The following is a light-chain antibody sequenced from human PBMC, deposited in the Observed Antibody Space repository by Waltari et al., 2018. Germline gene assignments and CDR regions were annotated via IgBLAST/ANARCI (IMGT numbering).Light chain of an antibody. CDR2: LVS. J-gene: IGKJ1*01. CDR3: MQARQTPWT. V-gene: IGKV2-28*01. Sequence: DIVMTQSPLSLSVTPGEPASISCRSTQPLLHSSGNPFLVWYLQKPGQSPQLLIYLVSNRASGVPDRFSGSGSGTDFTLKISRVEAEDVGVYFCMQARQTPWTFGQGTRVEIK. CDR1: QPLLHSSGNPF.